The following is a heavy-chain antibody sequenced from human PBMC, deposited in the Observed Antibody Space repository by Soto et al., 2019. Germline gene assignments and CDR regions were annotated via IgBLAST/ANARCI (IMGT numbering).Heavy chain of an antibody. CDR3: ARGLISRHPGARLSLIDY. J-gene: IGHJ4*02. CDR2: INHSGST. V-gene: IGHV4-34*01. Sequence: PSETLSLTCAVYGGSFSGYYWSWIRQPPGKGLEWIGEINHSGSTNYNPSLKSRVTISVDTSKNQFSLKLSSVTAADTAVYYCARGLISRHPGARLSLIDYWGQGTLVTVSS. CDR1: GGSFSGYY.